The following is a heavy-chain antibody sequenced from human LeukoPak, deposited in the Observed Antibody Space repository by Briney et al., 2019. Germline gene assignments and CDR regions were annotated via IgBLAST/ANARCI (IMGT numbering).Heavy chain of an antibody. CDR3: ARGRVTLDY. CDR1: GGSFSGYY. J-gene: IGHJ4*02. D-gene: IGHD2-21*02. CDR2: INHGGST. Sequence: SETLSLTCAVFGGSFSGYYWSWIRQPPGKGLEWIGEINHGGSTNYNPSLKSRVAISLDTSKNQFSLKLSSVTAADTAVYYCARGRVTLDYWGQGTLVTASS. V-gene: IGHV4-34*01.